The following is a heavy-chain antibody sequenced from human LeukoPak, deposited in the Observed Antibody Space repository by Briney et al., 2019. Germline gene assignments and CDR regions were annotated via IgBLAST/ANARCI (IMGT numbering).Heavy chain of an antibody. CDR1: GGSISSYY. CDR2: IYYSGST. D-gene: IGHD3-10*01. CDR3: ARDPGITMVRGVIWSYGMDV. J-gene: IGHJ6*04. Sequence: SETLSLTCTVSGGSISSYYWSWIRQPPGKGLEWIGYIYYSGSTNYNPSLKSRVTISVDTSKNQFSLKLSSVTAADTAAYYCARDPGITMVRGVIWSYGMDVWGKGTTVTVSS. V-gene: IGHV4-59*01.